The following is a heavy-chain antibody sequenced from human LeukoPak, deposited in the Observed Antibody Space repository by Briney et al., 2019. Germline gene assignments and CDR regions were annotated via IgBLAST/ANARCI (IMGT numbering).Heavy chain of an antibody. J-gene: IGHJ5*02. CDR3: ARVLRYFDWVFDP. Sequence: SETLSLTCTVSGGSISSYYRSWIRQPAGKGLEWIGRIYTSGSTNYNPSLKSRVTMSVDTSKNQFSLKLSSVTAADTAVYYCARVLRYFDWVFDPWGQGTLVTVSS. CDR1: GGSISSYY. V-gene: IGHV4-4*07. D-gene: IGHD3-9*01. CDR2: IYTSGST.